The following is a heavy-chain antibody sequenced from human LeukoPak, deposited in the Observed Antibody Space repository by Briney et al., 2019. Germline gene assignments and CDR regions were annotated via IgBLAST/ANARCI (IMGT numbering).Heavy chain of an antibody. V-gene: IGHV1-2*02. Sequence: ASVTVSCKASGYTFTGYYMHWVRQAPGQGLEWMGWINPNSGGTNYAQKFQGRVTMTRDTSISTAYMELSRLRSDDTAVYYCARAAAASSPTQFHYWGQGTLVTVSS. CDR2: INPNSGGT. CDR3: ARAAAASSPTQFHY. J-gene: IGHJ4*02. D-gene: IGHD2-2*01. CDR1: GYTFTGYY.